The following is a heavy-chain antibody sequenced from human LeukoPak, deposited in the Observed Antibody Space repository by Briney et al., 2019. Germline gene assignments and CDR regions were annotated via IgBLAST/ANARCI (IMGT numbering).Heavy chain of an antibody. CDR3: AKVVGLLRFDP. D-gene: IGHD3-22*01. Sequence: SETLSLTCTVSGGSISSSSYYWGWIRQPPGKGLEWIGSIYYSGSTYYNPSLKSRVTISVDTSKNQFSLKLSSATAADTAVYYCAKVVGLLRFDPWGQGTLVTVSS. CDR1: GGSISSSSYY. J-gene: IGHJ5*02. CDR2: IYYSGST. V-gene: IGHV4-39*01.